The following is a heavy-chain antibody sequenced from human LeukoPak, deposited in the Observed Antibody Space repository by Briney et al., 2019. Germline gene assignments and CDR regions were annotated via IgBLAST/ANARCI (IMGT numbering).Heavy chain of an antibody. Sequence: GGSLRLSCAASGFTFSSYWMHWVCQAPGKGLVWVSRINSDGSSTSYADSVKGRFTISRDNAKNTLYLQMNSLRAEDTAVYYCARLSSGWYNYYGMDVWGQGTTVTVSS. J-gene: IGHJ6*02. D-gene: IGHD6-19*01. CDR2: INSDGSST. CDR1: GFTFSSYW. CDR3: ARLSSGWYNYYGMDV. V-gene: IGHV3-74*01.